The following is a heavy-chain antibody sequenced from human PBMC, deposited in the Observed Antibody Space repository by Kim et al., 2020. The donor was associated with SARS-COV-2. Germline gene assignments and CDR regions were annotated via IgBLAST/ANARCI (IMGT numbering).Heavy chain of an antibody. J-gene: IGHJ3*02. CDR3: AREEAYDSSGYYYVVDAFDI. D-gene: IGHD3-22*01. CDR2: ISAYNGNT. Sequence: ASVKVSCKASGYTFTSYGISWVRQAPGQGLEWMGWISAYNGNTNYAQKLQGRVTMTTDTSTSTAYMELRSLRSDDTAVYYCAREEAYDSSGYYYVVDAFDIWGQGTMVTVSS. CDR1: GYTFTSYG. V-gene: IGHV1-18*01.